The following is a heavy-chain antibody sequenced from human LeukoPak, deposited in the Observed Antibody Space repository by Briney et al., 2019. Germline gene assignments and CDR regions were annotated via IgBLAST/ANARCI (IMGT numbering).Heavy chain of an antibody. D-gene: IGHD1/OR15-1a*01. CDR3: ARGGEQHPGYYYYGMDV. CDR2: ISAYNGNT. V-gene: IGHV1-18*01. CDR1: GYTFTSYG. J-gene: IGHJ6*02. Sequence: ASVKVSCKASGYTFTSYGISWVRQAPGQGLEWMGWISAYNGNTNYAQELQGRVTLTTDTSTSTAYMELRSLRSDDTAVYYCARGGEQHPGYYYYGMDVWGQGTTVTVSS.